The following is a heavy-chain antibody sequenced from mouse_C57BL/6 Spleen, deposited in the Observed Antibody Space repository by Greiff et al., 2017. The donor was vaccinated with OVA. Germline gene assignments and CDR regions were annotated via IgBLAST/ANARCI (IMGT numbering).Heavy chain of an antibody. CDR1: GYTFTSYW. D-gene: IGHD1-1*01. J-gene: IGHJ3*01. V-gene: IGHV1-52*01. CDR2: IDPSDSET. CDR3: ARLTDYYGSSSWFAY. Sequence: QVQLQQPGAELVRPGSSVKLSCKASGYTFTSYWMHWVKQRPIQGLEWIGNIDPSDSETHYNQKFKDKATLTVDKSSSTAYMQLSSLTSEDSAVYYCARLTDYYGSSSWFAYWGQGTLVTVSA.